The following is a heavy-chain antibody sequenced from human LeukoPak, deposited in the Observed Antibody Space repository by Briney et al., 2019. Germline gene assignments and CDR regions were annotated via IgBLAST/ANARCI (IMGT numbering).Heavy chain of an antibody. V-gene: IGHV4-59*01. CDR1: GGSISSYY. CDR2: IYYSGST. J-gene: IGHJ4*02. D-gene: IGHD5-12*01. CDR3: AIGDVDIVATIVRDNYFDY. Sequence: SEPLSLTCTVSGGSISSYYWSWIRQPPGKGLEWIGYIYYSGSTNYNPSLKSRVTISVDTSKNQFSLKLSSVTAADTAVYYCAIGDVDIVATIVRDNYFDYWGQGTLVTVSS.